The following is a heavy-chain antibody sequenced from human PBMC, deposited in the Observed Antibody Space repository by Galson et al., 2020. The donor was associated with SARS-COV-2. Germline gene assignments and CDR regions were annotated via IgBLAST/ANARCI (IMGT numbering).Heavy chain of an antibody. CDR1: GFTFSSYG. CDR3: AKDSSDYDFWSGDLASCTDDCYCYDIDG. D-gene: IGHD3-3*01. J-gene: IGHJ6*02. V-gene: IGHV3-30*18. Sequence: GESLKISCAASGFTFSSYGMHWVRQAPGQGLEWVAVISYDGSNNYYADSVKGRFTISRDNSKNTLYLQMNSLTAEDTAVYYCAKDSSDYDFWSGDLASCTDDCYCYDIDGWCRGTSFTVAS. CDR2: ISYDGSNN.